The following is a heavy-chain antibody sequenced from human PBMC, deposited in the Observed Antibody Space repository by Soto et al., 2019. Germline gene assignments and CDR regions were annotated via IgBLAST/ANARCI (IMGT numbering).Heavy chain of an antibody. CDR2: ISAYNGNT. Sequence: QVQLVQSGAEVKKPGASVKVSCKASGYTFTSYGISWVRQAPGQGLEWMGWISAYNGNTNYAQKLQGRVTMTTDTSTSTAYMELRRLRSDDTAVYYCARITIFGVVQYYYYYYYMDVWGKGTTVTVSS. CDR1: GYTFTSYG. V-gene: IGHV1-18*01. D-gene: IGHD3-3*01. CDR3: ARITIFGVVQYYYYYYYMDV. J-gene: IGHJ6*03.